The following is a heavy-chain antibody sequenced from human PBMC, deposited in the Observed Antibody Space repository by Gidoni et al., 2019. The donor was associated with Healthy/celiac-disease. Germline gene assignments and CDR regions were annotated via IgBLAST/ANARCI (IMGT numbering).Heavy chain of an antibody. J-gene: IGHJ4*02. Sequence: QVQLVQSGAEVKKPGASVKVSCKASGYTFTSYAMHWVRQAPGQRLEWMGWINAGNGNTKYSQKFQGRVTITRDTSASTAYMELSSLRSEDTTVYYCARLRGLGFGFDYWGQGTLVTVSS. D-gene: IGHD3-16*01. CDR1: GYTFTSYA. CDR3: ARLRGLGFGFDY. V-gene: IGHV1-3*01. CDR2: INAGNGNT.